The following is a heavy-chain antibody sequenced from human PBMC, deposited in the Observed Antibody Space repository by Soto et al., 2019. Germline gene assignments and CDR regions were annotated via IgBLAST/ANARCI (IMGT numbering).Heavy chain of an antibody. V-gene: IGHV3-15*01. CDR3: TAEITMIVVVITPGY. D-gene: IGHD3-22*01. CDR2: IKSKTDGGTT. Sequence: GGSLRLSCAASGFTFSNAWMSWVRQAPGKGLEWVGRIKSKTDGGTTDYAAPVKGRFTISRDDSKNTLYLQMNSLKTEDTAVYYCTAEITMIVVVITPGYWGQGTLVTVSS. J-gene: IGHJ4*02. CDR1: GFTFSNAW.